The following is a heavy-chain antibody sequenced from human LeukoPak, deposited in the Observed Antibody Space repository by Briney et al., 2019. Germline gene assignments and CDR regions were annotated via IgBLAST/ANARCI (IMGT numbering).Heavy chain of an antibody. J-gene: IGHJ4*02. D-gene: IGHD1-26*01. CDR3: ATPISGSYGNDY. V-gene: IGHV1-2*06. CDR1: GYTFTGYY. CDR2: INPNSGGT. Sequence: ASVKVSCKASGYTFTGYYMHCVRQAPGQGLEWMGRINPNSGGTNYAQKFQGRVTMTRDTSISTAYMELSRLRSDDTAVYYCATPISGSYGNDYWGQGTLVTVSS.